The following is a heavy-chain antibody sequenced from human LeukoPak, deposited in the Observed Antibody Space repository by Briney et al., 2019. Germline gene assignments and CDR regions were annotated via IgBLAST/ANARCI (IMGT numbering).Heavy chain of an antibody. Sequence: SETLSLTCTVSGGSISSYYWSWIRQPAGKGLEWIGRIFTSGTLETSGSTNYNPSLKSLVTMSVDTSKNQFSLKLSSVTAADTAVYYCARGVLKTLIVSWGQGTLVTVSS. V-gene: IGHV4-4*07. CDR2: IFTSGTLETSGST. D-gene: IGHD3-22*01. J-gene: IGHJ4*02. CDR3: ARGVLKTLIVS. CDR1: GGSISSYY.